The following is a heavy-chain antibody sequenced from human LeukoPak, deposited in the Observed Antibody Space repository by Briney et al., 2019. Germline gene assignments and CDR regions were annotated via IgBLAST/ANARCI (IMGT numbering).Heavy chain of an antibody. CDR3: ARGRSITLLRGVAMSDGFDI. Sequence: PGGSLRLSCAASGFTFSSYGMHWVRQAPGKGLEWVAIISFDGSKKYYADSVKGRFTISGDNSKNTLYLQMNSLRAEDTAVYYCARGRSITLLRGVAMSDGFDIWGQGAMVAVSS. J-gene: IGHJ3*02. CDR2: ISFDGSKK. V-gene: IGHV3-30*03. CDR1: GFTFSSYG. D-gene: IGHD3-10*01.